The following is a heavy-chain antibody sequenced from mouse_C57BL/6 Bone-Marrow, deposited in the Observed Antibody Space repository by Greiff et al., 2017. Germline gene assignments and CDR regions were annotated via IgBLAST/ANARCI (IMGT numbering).Heavy chain of an antibody. D-gene: IGHD3-3*01. J-gene: IGHJ4*01. V-gene: IGHV1-55*01. CDR1: GYTFTSYW. CDR2: IYPGSGST. Sequence: QVQLQQPGAELVKPGASVKMSCKASGYTFTSYWITWVKQRPGQGLEWIGDIYPGSGSTNYNQKFKGKATLTVDTSSSTAYMQLSSLTSEDSAVYYCAISDVGFYAMDYWGQGTSVTVSS. CDR3: AISDVGFYAMDY.